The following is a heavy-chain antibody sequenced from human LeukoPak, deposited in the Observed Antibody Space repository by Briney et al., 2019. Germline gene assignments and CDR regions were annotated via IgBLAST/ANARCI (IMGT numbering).Heavy chain of an antibody. V-gene: IGHV3-15*01. Sequence: PGGSLRLSCAASGFTFSNAWMSWVRQAPGKGLEWVGRIKSKTDGGTTDYAALVKGRFTISRDDSKNTLYLQMNSLKTEDTAVYYCTTEGPPTYYYDSSGYPFDYWGQGTLVTVSS. CDR3: TTEGPPTYYYDSSGYPFDY. D-gene: IGHD3-22*01. CDR1: GFTFSNAW. CDR2: IKSKTDGGTT. J-gene: IGHJ4*02.